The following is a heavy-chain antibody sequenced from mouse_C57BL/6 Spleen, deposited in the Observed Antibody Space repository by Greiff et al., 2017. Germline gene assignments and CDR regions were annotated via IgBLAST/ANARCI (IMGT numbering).Heavy chain of an antibody. Sequence: EVKVIESGGGLVQPGGSMKLSCAASGFTFSDAWMDWVRQSPEKGLEWVAEIRHKDNNHATYYAESVTGRFTISRDDSKSRVYLQMNSLRSEDSGVYYCARWGYYDSRGLDYWGQGTTLTVSS. CDR3: ARWGYYDSRGLDY. D-gene: IGHD1-1*01. V-gene: IGHV6-6*01. CDR1: GFTFSDAW. J-gene: IGHJ2*01. CDR2: IRHKDNNHAT.